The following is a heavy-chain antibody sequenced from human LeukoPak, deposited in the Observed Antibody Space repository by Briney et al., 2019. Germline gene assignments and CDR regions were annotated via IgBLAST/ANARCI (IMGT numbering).Heavy chain of an antibody. J-gene: IGHJ6*02. CDR1: GYSFTSYW. CDR2: IDPSDSYT. CDR3: ARLVVIAVAGTHYGMDV. Sequence: GESLQISCKGSGYSFTSYWISWVRQMPGKGLEWMGRIDPSDSYTNYSPSFQGHVTISADKSISTAYLQWSSLKASDTAMYYCARLVVIAVAGTHYGMDVWGQGTTVTVSS. D-gene: IGHD6-19*01. V-gene: IGHV5-10-1*01.